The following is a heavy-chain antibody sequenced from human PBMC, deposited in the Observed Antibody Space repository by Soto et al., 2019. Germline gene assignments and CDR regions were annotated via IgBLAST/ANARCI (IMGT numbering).Heavy chain of an antibody. CDR1: GGSFSGYY. CDR3: ARGPTPFWSSYRFAYFDS. D-gene: IGHD3-3*01. J-gene: IGHJ4*01. CDR2: INHSGST. Sequence: SETLSLTCAVYGGSFSGYYWSWIRQPPGKGLEWIGEINHSGSTNYNPSLKSRVTISVDTSKNQFSLELGSVTAADTAVYYCARGPTPFWSSYRFAYFDSWGHGTLVTVSS. V-gene: IGHV4-34*01.